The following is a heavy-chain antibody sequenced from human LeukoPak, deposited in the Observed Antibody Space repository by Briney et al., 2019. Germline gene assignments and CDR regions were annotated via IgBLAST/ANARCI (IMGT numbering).Heavy chain of an antibody. CDR3: AREGVAVAGANYYYYYMDV. D-gene: IGHD6-19*01. J-gene: IGHJ6*03. Sequence: GGSLRLSCAASGFTFSSYEMNWVRQAPGKGLEWVSYISSSGTTIYYADSVKGRFTISRDNAKNSLYLQMNSLRAEDTALYYCAREGVAVAGANYYYYYMDVWGKGTTVTVSS. V-gene: IGHV3-48*03. CDR2: ISSSGTTI. CDR1: GFTFSSYE.